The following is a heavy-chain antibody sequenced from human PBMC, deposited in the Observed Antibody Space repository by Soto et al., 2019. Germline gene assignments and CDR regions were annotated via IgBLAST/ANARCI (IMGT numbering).Heavy chain of an antibody. J-gene: IGHJ6*03. V-gene: IGHV4-59*01. CDR1: GGSISSYY. CDR3: ARVRRTYYYYMDV. Sequence: QVQLQESGPGLVKPSETLSLTCTVSGGSISSYYWSWIRQPPGKGLEWIGYIYYSGSTNYNPSFKSRVTISVDTSKNQFSLKLSSVTAADTAVYYCARVRRTYYYYMDVWGKGTTVTVSS. CDR2: IYYSGST.